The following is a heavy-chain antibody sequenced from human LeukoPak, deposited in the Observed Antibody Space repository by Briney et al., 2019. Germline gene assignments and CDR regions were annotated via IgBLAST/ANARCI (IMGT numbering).Heavy chain of an antibody. D-gene: IGHD3-16*02. Sequence: PSETLSLTCAVYGGSFSGYYWSWIRQPPGKGLEWIGEINHSGSTNYNPSLQSRVTISVDTSKNQFSLKLSSLTAADTAVYYCPRGFLGFFDYVWWSYRYSAFDYWGQGTLVTVSS. CDR3: PRGFLGFFDYVWWSYRYSAFDY. CDR1: GGSFSGYY. V-gene: IGHV4-34*01. J-gene: IGHJ4*02. CDR2: INHSGST.